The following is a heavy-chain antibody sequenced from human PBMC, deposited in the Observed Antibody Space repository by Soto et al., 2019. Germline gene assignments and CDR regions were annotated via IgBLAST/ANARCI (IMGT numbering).Heavy chain of an antibody. J-gene: IGHJ6*02. CDR2: IIRIFGTP. CDR1: GGTFSSYA. V-gene: IGHV1-69*12. D-gene: IGHD3-10*01. CDR3: ARQGSNEYYYYGMDV. Sequence: QVQLVQSGAEVKKPGSSVKVSCKASGGTFSSYAINWVRQAPGQGLEWMGGIIRIFGTPDYAQRFQGRVTITADESTSTAYMELSRLRSEHTAVYYCARQGSNEYYYYGMDVWGQGTTVTVSS.